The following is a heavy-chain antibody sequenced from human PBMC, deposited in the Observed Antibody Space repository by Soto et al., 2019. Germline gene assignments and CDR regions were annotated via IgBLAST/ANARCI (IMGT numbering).Heavy chain of an antibody. Sequence: ASVKVSCKASGYAFTGYYMHWVRQAPGQGLEWMGWINPNSGGTNYAQKFQGRVTMTRDTSISTAYMELSRLRSDDTAVYYCARGGAPQIFYYYYGMDVWGQGTTVTVSS. CDR3: ARGGAPQIFYYYYGMDV. V-gene: IGHV1-2*02. J-gene: IGHJ6*02. CDR1: GYAFTGYY. D-gene: IGHD1-26*01. CDR2: INPNSGGT.